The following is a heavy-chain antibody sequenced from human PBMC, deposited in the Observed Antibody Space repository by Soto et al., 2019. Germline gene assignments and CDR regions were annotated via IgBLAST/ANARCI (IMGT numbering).Heavy chain of an antibody. CDR1: GFTFSSYG. D-gene: IGHD3-22*01. J-gene: IGHJ4*02. CDR3: AKDQGDSSGLDY. CDR2: ISYDGSNK. Sequence: GGSLRLSCAASGFTFSSYGMHWVRQAPGKGLEWVAVISYDGSNKYYADSVKGRFTISRDNSKNTLYLQMNSLRAEDTAVYYCAKDQGDSSGLDYWGQGTLVTVS. V-gene: IGHV3-30*18.